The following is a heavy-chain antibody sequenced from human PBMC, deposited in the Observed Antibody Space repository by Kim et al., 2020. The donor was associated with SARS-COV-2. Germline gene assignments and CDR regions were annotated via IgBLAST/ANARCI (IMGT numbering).Heavy chain of an antibody. D-gene: IGHD2-2*01. CDR2: INHSGST. J-gene: IGHJ6*01. Sequence: SETLSLTCAVYGGSFSGYYWSWIRQPPGKGLEWIGEINHSGSTNYNPSLKSRVTISVDTSKNQFSLKLSSVTAADPAVYYCARGLRSCRSTSSHHYYGL. CDR3: ARGLRSCRSTSSHHYYGL. V-gene: IGHV4-34*01. CDR1: GGSFSGYY.